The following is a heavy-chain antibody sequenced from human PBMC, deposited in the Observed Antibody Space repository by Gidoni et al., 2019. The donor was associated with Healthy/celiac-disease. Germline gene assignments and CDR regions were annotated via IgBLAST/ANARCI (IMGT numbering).Heavy chain of an antibody. Sequence: QVQLVESGGGVVQPGRSLRLSCAASGFTFSSYGMHGVRQATGKGLEWVAVIWYDGSNKYYADSVKGRFTISRDNSKNTLYLQMNSLRAEDTAVYYCARGIYDFWSGYLGYWGQGTLVTVSS. J-gene: IGHJ4*02. CDR1: GFTFSSYG. V-gene: IGHV3-33*01. CDR3: ARGIYDFWSGYLGY. D-gene: IGHD3-3*01. CDR2: IWYDGSNK.